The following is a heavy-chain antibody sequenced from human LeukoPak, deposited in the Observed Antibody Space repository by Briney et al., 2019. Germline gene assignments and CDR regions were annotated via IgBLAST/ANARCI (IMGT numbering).Heavy chain of an antibody. V-gene: IGHV4-39*02. CDR2: IYYSGST. CDR1: GGPISSSSYY. Sequence: SETLSLTCTVSGGPISSSSYYWGRIRRPPGKGLEWIGSIYYSGSTYYNPSLKSRVTISVDTSKNQFSLKLSSVTAADTAVYYCAREDSSSSDFDYWGQGTLVTVSS. CDR3: AREDSSSSDFDY. D-gene: IGHD6-13*01. J-gene: IGHJ4*02.